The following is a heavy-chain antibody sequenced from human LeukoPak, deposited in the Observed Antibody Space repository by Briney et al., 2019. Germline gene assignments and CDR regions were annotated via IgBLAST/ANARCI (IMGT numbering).Heavy chain of an antibody. Sequence: SETLSLTCTVSGVSISSYYWGGVRQPPGKGLGGGWYIYYSGGTNYNPSLKSRGTISVDTSKNQFSPKLSSVTAADTAVYYCARGQHGVAAAPFDYWGQGTLVTVSS. CDR3: ARGQHGVAAAPFDY. D-gene: IGHD6-13*01. CDR2: IYYSGGT. V-gene: IGHV4-59*01. J-gene: IGHJ4*02. CDR1: GVSISSYY.